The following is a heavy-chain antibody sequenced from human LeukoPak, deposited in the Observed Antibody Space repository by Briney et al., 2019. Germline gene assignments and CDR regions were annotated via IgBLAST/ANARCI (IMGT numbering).Heavy chain of an antibody. CDR1: GFTVSSNY. J-gene: IGHJ4*02. Sequence: GGSLRLSCAASGFTVSSNYMSWVRQAPGKGLEWVSVIYSGGSTYYADSVKGRFTTSRDNSKNTLYLQMNSLRAEDTAVYYCAREYRYSYGSYYFDYWGQGTLVTVSS. V-gene: IGHV3-66*01. D-gene: IGHD5-18*01. CDR3: AREYRYSYGSYYFDY. CDR2: IYSGGST.